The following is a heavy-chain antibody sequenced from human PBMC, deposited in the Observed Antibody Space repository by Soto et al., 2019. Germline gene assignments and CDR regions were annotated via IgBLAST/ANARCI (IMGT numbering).Heavy chain of an antibody. D-gene: IGHD4-17*01. V-gene: IGHV4-39*01. J-gene: IGHJ4*02. CDR3: ARHLYGDYLFDY. CDR2: IYYSGST. CDR1: GGSISSSSYY. Sequence: PSETLSLTCTVSGGSISSSSYYWGWIRQPPGKGLEWIGGIYYSGSTYYNPSLKSRVTISVDTSKNQFSLKLSSVTAADTAVYYCARHLYGDYLFDYWGQGTLVTVSS.